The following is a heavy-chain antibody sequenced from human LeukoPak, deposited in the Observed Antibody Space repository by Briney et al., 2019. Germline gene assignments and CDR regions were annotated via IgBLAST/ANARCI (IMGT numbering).Heavy chain of an antibody. V-gene: IGHV5-51*01. Sequence: GESLKISCKGSGYNFTSYWIGWVRQMPGKGLEWMGIIYPGDSDTRYSPSFQGQVTISADKSISTAYLQWSSLKASDTAMYYCARAPYCSGGSCYSPYDYYGMDVWGQGTTVTVSS. CDR1: GYNFTSYW. D-gene: IGHD2-15*01. J-gene: IGHJ6*02. CDR3: ARAPYCSGGSCYSPYDYYGMDV. CDR2: IYPGDSDT.